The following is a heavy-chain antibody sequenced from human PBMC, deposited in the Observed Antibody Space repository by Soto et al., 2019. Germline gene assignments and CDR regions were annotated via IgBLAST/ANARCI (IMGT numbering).Heavy chain of an antibody. J-gene: IGHJ4*02. CDR1: GGSISSSSYY. Sequence: PSETLSLTCTVSGGSISSSSYYWGWIRQPPGKGLEWIGSIYYSGSTYYNPSLKSRVTISVDTSKNQFSLKLSSVTAADTAVYYCARRSRTRCGVGTSCHGYFDYWGQGTLVTVSS. CDR2: IYYSGST. D-gene: IGHD2-2*01. V-gene: IGHV4-39*01. CDR3: ARRSRTRCGVGTSCHGYFDY.